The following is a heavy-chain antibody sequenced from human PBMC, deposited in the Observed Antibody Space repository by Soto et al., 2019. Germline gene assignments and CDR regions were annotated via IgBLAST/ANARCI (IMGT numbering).Heavy chain of an antibody. J-gene: IGHJ6*02. CDR3: AREIMMTFGGVIAPAYGMDV. CDR1: GFTFSSYS. V-gene: IGHV3-48*02. D-gene: IGHD3-16*02. Sequence: EVQLVESGGGLVQPGGSLRLSCAASGFTFSSYSMNWVRQAPGKGLEWVSYISSSSSTIYYADSVKGRVTIPTDNAKNSLYLQMNRLRDEDTAVYYCAREIMMTFGGVIAPAYGMDVWGQGTTVTVSS. CDR2: ISSSSSTI.